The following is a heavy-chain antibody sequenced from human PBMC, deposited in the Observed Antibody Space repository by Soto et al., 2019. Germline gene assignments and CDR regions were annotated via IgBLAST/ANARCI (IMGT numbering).Heavy chain of an antibody. J-gene: IGHJ5*02. Sequence: SETLSLTCAVYGGSISGYYWSWIRQPPGKGLEWIGYIYYSGSTSYNPSLRSRLTISVDTSKNQFSLRLTSVTAADTAVYYCARVGTGAAWYQWFGPWGQGTLVTVSS. CDR1: GGSISGYY. CDR2: IYYSGST. V-gene: IGHV4-59*01. D-gene: IGHD6-13*01. CDR3: ARVGTGAAWYQWFGP.